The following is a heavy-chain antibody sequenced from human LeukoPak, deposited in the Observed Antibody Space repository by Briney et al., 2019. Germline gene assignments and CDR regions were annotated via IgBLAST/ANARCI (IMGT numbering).Heavy chain of an antibody. CDR2: IYYSGST. CDR3: ARHYDSSGYGVTLGWFDP. Sequence: KPSETLSLTCTVSGGSISSSSYYWGWIRQPPGKGLEWIGSIYYSGSTYYNPSLKSRVTISVDTSKNQFSLKLSSVTAADTAVYYCARHYDSSGYGVTLGWFDPWGQGTLVTVSS. J-gene: IGHJ5*02. D-gene: IGHD3-22*01. V-gene: IGHV4-39*01. CDR1: GGSISSSSYY.